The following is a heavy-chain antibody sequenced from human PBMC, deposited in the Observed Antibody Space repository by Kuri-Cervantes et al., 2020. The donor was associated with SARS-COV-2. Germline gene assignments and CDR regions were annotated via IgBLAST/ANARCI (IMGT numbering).Heavy chain of an antibody. J-gene: IGHJ4*02. V-gene: IGHV3-23*01. CDR3: ARAAQGDYGDY. CDR2: ISGSGGST. CDR1: GFTFSSYA. Sequence: GESLKISCAASGFTFSSYAMSWVRQAPGKGLEWVSAISGSGGSTYYADSVKGRFTISRDNSKNTLYLQMNSLRAEDTAVYYCARAAQGDYGDYWGQGTLVTVSS. D-gene: IGHD4-17*01.